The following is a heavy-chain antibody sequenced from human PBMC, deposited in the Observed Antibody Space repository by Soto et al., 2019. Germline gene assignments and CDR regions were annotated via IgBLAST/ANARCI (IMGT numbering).Heavy chain of an antibody. CDR1: GFTVSSSY. Sequence: GGSRRLFCNASGFTVSSSYMSWVREAPGMGLEWVAVIESGGTAHYADSVKGRFTISRDNPNNIIYLQLHTLRAEDTAVYYCAKDLGPLKLLNYVFYGLDVWGQGTTVTVSS. D-gene: IGHD2-21*02. CDR3: AKDLGPLKLLNYVFYGLDV. J-gene: IGHJ6*02. V-gene: IGHV3-53*01. CDR2: IESGGTA.